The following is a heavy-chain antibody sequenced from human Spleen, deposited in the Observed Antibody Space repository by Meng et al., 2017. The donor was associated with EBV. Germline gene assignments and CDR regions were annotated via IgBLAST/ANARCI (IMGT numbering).Heavy chain of an antibody. V-gene: IGHV4-30-4*01. CDR1: GVSISSGGYY. CDR2: IYYSGST. CDR3: ARGGRGSPFDY. D-gene: IGHD2-15*01. J-gene: IGHJ4*02. Sequence: QLQGAGPGLVKPSLTLSLTCAVSGVSISSGGYYWSWIRQPPGKGLEWIGYIYYSGSTYYNPSLKSRVTISVDTSKNQFSLKLSSVTAADTAVYYCARGGRGSPFDYWGQGTLVTVSS.